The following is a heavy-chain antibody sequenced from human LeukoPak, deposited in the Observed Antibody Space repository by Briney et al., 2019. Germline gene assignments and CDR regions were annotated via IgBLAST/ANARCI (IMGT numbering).Heavy chain of an antibody. D-gene: IGHD3-3*01. Sequence: KPSETLSLTCTVSGGSISSYYWSWIRQPPGKGLEWIGYIYYSGSTNYNPSLKSRVTISVDTSKNQFSLKLSSVTAADTAVYYCARGRRDYDFWSGYLEGDGMDVWGQGTTVTVSS. CDR2: IYYSGST. CDR3: ARGRRDYDFWSGYLEGDGMDV. J-gene: IGHJ6*02. CDR1: GGSISSYY. V-gene: IGHV4-59*12.